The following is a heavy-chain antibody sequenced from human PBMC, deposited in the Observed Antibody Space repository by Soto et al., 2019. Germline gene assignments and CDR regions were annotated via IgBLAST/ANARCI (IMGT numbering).Heavy chain of an antibody. CDR3: ARAGLAARGYYYYGMDV. CDR2: IIPIFGTA. D-gene: IGHD6-6*01. CDR1: GGTFSSYA. Sequence: QVQLVQSGAEVKKPGSSVKVSCKASGGTFSSYAISWVRQAPGQGLEWMGGIIPIFGTANYAQKFQGRVTITADESTSTDYMELSSLRSEDTAVYYCARAGLAARGYYYYGMDVWGQGTTVTVSS. V-gene: IGHV1-69*01. J-gene: IGHJ6*02.